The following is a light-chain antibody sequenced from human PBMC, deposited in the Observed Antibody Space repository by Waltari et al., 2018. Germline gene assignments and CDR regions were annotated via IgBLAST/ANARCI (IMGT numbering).Light chain of an antibody. CDR1: QSLVHSDGNTY. CDR3: MQGTHWPRT. J-gene: IGKJ1*01. Sequence: ASISCKSSQSLVHSDGNTYLNWFQQRPDQSPRRLFYKVSDRDSGVPDRCSGSGSGTDFTLKISRVEAEDVGVYYRMQGTHWPRTFGQGTKGEIK. V-gene: IGKV2-30*02. CDR2: KVS.